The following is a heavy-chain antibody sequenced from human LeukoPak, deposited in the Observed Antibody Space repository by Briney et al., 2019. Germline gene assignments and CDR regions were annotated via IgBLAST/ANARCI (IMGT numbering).Heavy chain of an antibody. CDR1: GYSISSGYY. CDR3: ARLRFGPFSGLT. V-gene: IGHV4-38-2*01. CDR2: IYHSGST. J-gene: IGHJ5*02. Sequence: SETLSLTCAVSGYSISSGYYWGWIRQPPGKGLEWIGSIYHSGSTYYNPSLKSRVTISVDTSKNQFSLKLSSVTAADTAVYYCARLRFGPFSGLTWGQGTLVTVSS. D-gene: IGHD3-3*01.